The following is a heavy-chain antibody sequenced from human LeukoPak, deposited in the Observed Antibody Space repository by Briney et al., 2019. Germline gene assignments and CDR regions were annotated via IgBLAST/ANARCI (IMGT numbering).Heavy chain of an antibody. Sequence: SQTLSLTCTVSGGSISGGDYYWSWIRQPPGKGLEWIGCIYYSGSTYYNPSLKSRVTISVDRSMNQFSLKLTSVTAADTAKYYCARDVSPFCGGDCYPDFWGQGTLVTVS. V-gene: IGHV4-30-4*01. CDR2: IYYSGST. CDR3: ARDVSPFCGGDCYPDF. D-gene: IGHD2-21*02. J-gene: IGHJ4*02. CDR1: GGSISGGDYY.